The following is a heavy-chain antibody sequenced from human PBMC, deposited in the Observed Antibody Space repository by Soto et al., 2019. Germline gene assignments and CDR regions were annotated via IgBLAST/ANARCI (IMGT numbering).Heavy chain of an antibody. D-gene: IGHD6-19*01. CDR3: AGDLSGLADYYYGMDV. CDR2: ISSSSSYI. V-gene: IGHV3-21*01. Sequence: GGSLRLSCAASGFTFSSYSMNWVRQAPGKGLEWVSSISSSSSYIYYADSVKGRFTISRDNAKNSLYLQMNSLRAEDTAVYYCAGDLSGLADYYYGMDVWGQGTTVTVSS. J-gene: IGHJ6*02. CDR1: GFTFSSYS.